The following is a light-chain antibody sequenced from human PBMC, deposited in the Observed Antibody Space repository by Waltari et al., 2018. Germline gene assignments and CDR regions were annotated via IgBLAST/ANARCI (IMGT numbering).Light chain of an antibody. J-gene: IGLJ2*01. CDR2: EVN. V-gene: IGLV2-14*01. CDR3: SSYTSSSTVV. Sequence: QSALTQPASVSGSPGQSITISCTGTSSDVGTYNHFSWYQQHPGKAPKLMIYEVNNRPSGVSNRFSASKSGNTASLTISGLQAEDEADYYCSSYTSSSTVVFGGGTKLTVL. CDR1: SSDVGTYNH.